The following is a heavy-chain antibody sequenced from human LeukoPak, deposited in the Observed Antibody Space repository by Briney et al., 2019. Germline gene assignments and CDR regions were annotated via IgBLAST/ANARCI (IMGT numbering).Heavy chain of an antibody. J-gene: IGHJ3*02. CDR1: GGSISSSNW. Sequence: SETLSLTCAVSGGSISSSNWWSWVRQPPGKGVEWSGEVYHNASTNYNPHLKSRVTISVDKSTIQFSLKLSSVTAADTAVYYCARDPTHYGDYPRRDAFEIWGQGTMVTVSS. D-gene: IGHD4-17*01. CDR2: VYHNAST. CDR3: ARDPTHYGDYPRRDAFEI. V-gene: IGHV4-4*02.